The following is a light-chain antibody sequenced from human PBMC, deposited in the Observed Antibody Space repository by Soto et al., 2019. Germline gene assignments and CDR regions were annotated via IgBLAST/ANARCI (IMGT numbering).Light chain of an antibody. J-gene: IGKJ2*01. CDR1: QSVSSSY. V-gene: IGKV3-20*01. Sequence: EIVLTQSPGTLSLSPGERATLTCRASQSVSSSYLAWYQQKPGQAPRLLMYDASSRATGIPDRFSGSGSGTDFTLTISRLEPEDCAVYYCQQFGTSFPYTFVQGNKLDIK. CDR3: QQFGTSFPYT. CDR2: DAS.